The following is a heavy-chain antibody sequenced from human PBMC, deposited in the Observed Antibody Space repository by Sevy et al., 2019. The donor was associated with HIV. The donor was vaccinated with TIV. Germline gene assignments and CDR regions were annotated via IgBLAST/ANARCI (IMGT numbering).Heavy chain of an antibody. Sequence: GGSLRLSCAASGFTFSKYWMGWVRQAPGKGLEWVANIKQDAGQKYYVDSVKGRLTISRDNAKNSLYLQMNSLRAEDTAVYFCARDDGSYYFHYWGQGTLVTVSS. D-gene: IGHD1-26*01. J-gene: IGHJ4*02. V-gene: IGHV3-7*01. CDR1: GFTFSKYW. CDR2: IKQDAGQK. CDR3: ARDDGSYYFHY.